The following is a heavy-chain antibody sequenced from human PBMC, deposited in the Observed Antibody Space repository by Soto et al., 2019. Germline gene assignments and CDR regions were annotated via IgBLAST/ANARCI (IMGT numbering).Heavy chain of an antibody. V-gene: IGHV4-39*01. Sequence: PSETLSLTCTVSGGSISSGFYYWGWIRQPPGKGLEYIGSQYYAGSTYYNPSLKSRATILVDTSKNQFSLKLSSVTAADTAVYFCARGDDFAGNDYFDYWGQGTLVTVSS. CDR1: GGSISSGFYY. CDR3: ARGDDFAGNDYFDY. J-gene: IGHJ4*02. D-gene: IGHD1-1*01. CDR2: QYYAGST.